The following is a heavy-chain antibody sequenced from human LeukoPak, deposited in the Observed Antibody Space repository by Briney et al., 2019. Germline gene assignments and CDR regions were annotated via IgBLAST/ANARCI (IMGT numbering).Heavy chain of an antibody. J-gene: IGHJ3*02. Sequence: GGSLRLSCAVSGFTFSSYGFHWVRQAPGRGLEWLAVISYYGSDICYADSVKGRFSISRDDSKNTLYLEMNSLRVEDTAVYYCARRGGHDDAVDIWGQGTVVNVSS. CDR1: GFTFSSYG. V-gene: IGHV3-30*03. CDR2: ISYYGSDI. D-gene: IGHD4-23*01. CDR3: ARRGGHDDAVDI.